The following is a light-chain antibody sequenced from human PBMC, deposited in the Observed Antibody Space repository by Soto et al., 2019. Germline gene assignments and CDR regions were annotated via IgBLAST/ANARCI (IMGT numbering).Light chain of an antibody. V-gene: IGKV3-20*01. CDR2: DAS. J-gene: IGKJ4*01. CDR1: QTVRNNY. Sequence: EFVLTQSPGTLSLSPGERATLSCRASQTVRNNYLAWYQQKPGQAPRLLIYDASSRATGIPDRFSGSGSGTEFTLTIKSLQSEDFAVYYCQQYDAWPLTFGGGTKVDIK. CDR3: QQYDAWPLT.